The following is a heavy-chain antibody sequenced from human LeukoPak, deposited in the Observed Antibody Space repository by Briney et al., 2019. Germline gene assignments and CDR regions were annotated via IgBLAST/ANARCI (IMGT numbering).Heavy chain of an antibody. CDR3: ARDFWSGSAFDI. CDR1: GDSISSGEYY. Sequence: PSETLSLTCTVSGDSISSGEYYWNWIRQPPGKGLEWIGYFYYTGSSYYTPSLKSRVAMSVDTSKNQFSLKLSSVTAADTAVYYCARDFWSGSAFDIWGQGTMVTVSS. V-gene: IGHV4-30-4*01. J-gene: IGHJ3*02. D-gene: IGHD3-3*01. CDR2: FYYTGSS.